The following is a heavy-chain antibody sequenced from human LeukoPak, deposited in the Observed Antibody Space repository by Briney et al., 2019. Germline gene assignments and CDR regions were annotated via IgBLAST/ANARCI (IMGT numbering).Heavy chain of an antibody. J-gene: IGHJ4*02. CDR2: IYYSEST. Sequence: KPSETLSLTRTVSGDSISSYYWSWIRQSPGKGLEWIGYIYYSESTYYNPSLKSRVTTSVDTSKNQFSLKLTSVTAADTAVYYCAREGDPDGYITYFGYWGQETLVTVSS. V-gene: IGHV4-59*13. CDR3: AREGDPDGYITYFGY. D-gene: IGHD5-24*01. CDR1: GDSISSYY.